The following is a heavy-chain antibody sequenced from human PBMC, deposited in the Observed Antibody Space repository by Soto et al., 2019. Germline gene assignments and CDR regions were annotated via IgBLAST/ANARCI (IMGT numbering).Heavy chain of an antibody. CDR3: AAGDYGGYGFDL. J-gene: IGHJ2*01. Sequence: QVQLVESGGGVVQPGRSLRLSCAASGFTFSSYGMHWVRQAPGKGLEWVAVISYDGSNKYYADSVKGRFTISRDNSKNTLYLQIDGLAAEDTAVYYCAAGDYGGYGFDLWGRGTLVTVSS. D-gene: IGHD4-17*01. V-gene: IGHV3-30*03. CDR1: GFTFSSYG. CDR2: ISYDGSNK.